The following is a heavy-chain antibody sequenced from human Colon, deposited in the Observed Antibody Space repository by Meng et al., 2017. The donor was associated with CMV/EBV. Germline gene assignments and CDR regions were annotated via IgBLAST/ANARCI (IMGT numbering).Heavy chain of an antibody. CDR3: ARQNWGPYFDS. Sequence: GESLQISCAASGFKSSGYVMHWVRQAPGKGLEWVAHISSDGSKKYFASSVKGRFTVSRDNSNNTLWLQMNSLRTEDTAVYYCARQNWGPYFDSWGQGTLVTVSS. V-gene: IGHV3-30*04. D-gene: IGHD7-27*01. CDR1: GFKSSGYV. J-gene: IGHJ4*02. CDR2: ISSDGSKK.